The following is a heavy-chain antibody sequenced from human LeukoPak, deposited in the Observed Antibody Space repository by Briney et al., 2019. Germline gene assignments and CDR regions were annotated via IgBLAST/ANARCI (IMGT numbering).Heavy chain of an antibody. CDR3: ARDITGSYYLFDY. CDR1: GYTFTGYY. CDR2: INPNSGGT. V-gene: IGHV1-2*02. D-gene: IGHD1-26*01. Sequence: ASVKLSCKASGYTFTGYYMYWVRQAPGQGLEWMGWINPNSGGTNYAQKFQGRVTMTRDTSISIAYMELSRLRSDDTAVYYCARDITGSYYLFDYWGQGTLVTVSS. J-gene: IGHJ4*02.